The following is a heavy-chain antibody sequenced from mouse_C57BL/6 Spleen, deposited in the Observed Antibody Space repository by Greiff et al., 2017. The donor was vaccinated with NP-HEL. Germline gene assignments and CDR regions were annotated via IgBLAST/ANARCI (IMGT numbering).Heavy chain of an antibody. Sequence: QVQLKESGPELVKPGASVKISCKASGYAFSSSWMNWVKQRPGKGLEWIGRIYPGDGDTNYNGKFKGKATLTADKSSSTAYMQLSSLTSVDSAVYFCAREGYYHYAIDYWGQGTSVTVSS. J-gene: IGHJ4*01. V-gene: IGHV1-82*01. CDR3: AREGYYHYAIDY. CDR2: IYPGDGDT. D-gene: IGHD2-3*01. CDR1: GYAFSSSW.